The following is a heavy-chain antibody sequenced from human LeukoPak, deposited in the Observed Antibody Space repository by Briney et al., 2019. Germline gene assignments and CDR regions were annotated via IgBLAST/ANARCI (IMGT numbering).Heavy chain of an antibody. CDR1: GFTFSNSA. CDR2: ISGTGGST. V-gene: IGHV3-23*01. CDR3: AKEVTLGYCSSTSCYIDY. D-gene: IGHD2-2*02. J-gene: IGHJ4*02. Sequence: GGSLRLSCTASGFTFSNSAMSWVRQAPGKGLEWVSAISGTGGSTYYADSVKGRFTISRDNSENTLYLQMNSLRAEDTAVYYCAKEVTLGYCSSTSCYIDYWGQGTLVTVSS.